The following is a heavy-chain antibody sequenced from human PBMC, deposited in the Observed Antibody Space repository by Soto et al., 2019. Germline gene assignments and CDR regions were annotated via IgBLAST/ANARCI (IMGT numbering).Heavy chain of an antibody. V-gene: IGHV3-11*01. Sequence: GGSLRLSCAASGFDFSDSYMSWVRQAPGKGLEWLSYISRSGDTIYYADSVRGRFTISRDNAKKSLYLQMNSLRADDAAIYFCARGGEGTANHWLDPWGQGTLVTVSS. CDR1: GFDFSDSY. CDR2: ISRSGDTI. CDR3: ARGGEGTANHWLDP. J-gene: IGHJ5*02. D-gene: IGHD2-21*02.